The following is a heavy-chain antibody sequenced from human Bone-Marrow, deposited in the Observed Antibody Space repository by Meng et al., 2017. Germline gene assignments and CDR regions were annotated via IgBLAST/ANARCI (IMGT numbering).Heavy chain of an antibody. CDR3: GRDQGRELINH. D-gene: IGHD1-7*01. Sequence: VQLQESGPGLVSPSGTLSLTCTVSGDSISSDIWWSWVRQPPGKGLEWIGEVYHRGDTNYNPSLKSRVDISVDKSKNQFYLSLFSVTAADTAVYYCGRDQGRELINHWGQGTLVTVSS. CDR2: VYHRGDT. J-gene: IGHJ4*02. V-gene: IGHV4-4*02. CDR1: GDSISSDIW.